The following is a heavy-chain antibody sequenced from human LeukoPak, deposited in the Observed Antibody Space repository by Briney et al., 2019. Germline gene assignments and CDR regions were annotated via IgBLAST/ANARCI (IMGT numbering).Heavy chain of an antibody. CDR3: ASSAAGTNVDY. D-gene: IGHD6-13*01. CDR1: GGSISSISYY. Sequence: SETMSLTCTVSGGSISSISYYWGWIRQPPGKGLEWIGSMYHNGSTYYNPSLKSRVTISVDTSKNQFSLKLSSVTAADTAVYYCASSAAGTNVDYWGQGTLVTVSS. CDR2: MYHNGST. J-gene: IGHJ4*02. V-gene: IGHV4-39*01.